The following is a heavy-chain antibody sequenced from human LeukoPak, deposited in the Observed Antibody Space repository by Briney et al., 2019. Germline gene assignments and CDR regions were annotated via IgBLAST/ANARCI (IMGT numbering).Heavy chain of an antibody. CDR1: GYSFTSYW. CDR3: ARSWISSYYYYMDV. D-gene: IGHD5-12*01. CDR2: IYPGDSDT. Sequence: GESLKISCKGSGYSFTSYWIGWVRQMPGKGLEWMGIIYPGDSDTRYSPSFQGQVTISADKSISTAYLQWSSLTASDTAMYYCARSWISSYYYYMDVGGKGTTVPVSS. J-gene: IGHJ6*03. V-gene: IGHV5-51*01.